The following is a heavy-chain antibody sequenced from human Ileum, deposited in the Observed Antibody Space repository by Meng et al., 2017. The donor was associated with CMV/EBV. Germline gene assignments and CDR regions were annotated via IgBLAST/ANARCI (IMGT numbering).Heavy chain of an antibody. CDR3: ARAGHAGWFDP. CDR2: ISSSGSTI. Sequence: SCAASGFTFSDYYMSWIRQAPGKGLEWVSYISSSGSTIYYADSVKGRFTISRDNATNSLYLQMNSLRAEDTAVYYCARAGHAGWFDPWGQGTLVTVSS. J-gene: IGHJ5*02. CDR1: GFTFSDYY. V-gene: IGHV3-11*04.